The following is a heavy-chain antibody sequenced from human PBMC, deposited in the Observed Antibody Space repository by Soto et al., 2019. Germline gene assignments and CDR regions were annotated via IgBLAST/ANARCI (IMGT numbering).Heavy chain of an antibody. D-gene: IGHD2-2*01. CDR1: GYTFTNYV. CDR3: ARRCSTCWRGGYYYHGMEV. Sequence: QVQLVQSGAEVKKPGASVTLSCTASGYTFTNYVIHWVRQAPGQMLEWVGWVNAGNGNTQYSQSFQGKVTITRDTCESTAYMVHSSLTSEDTAVYYCARRCSTCWRGGYYYHGMEVWGQGTTVTVSS. CDR2: VNAGNGNT. V-gene: IGHV1-3*01. J-gene: IGHJ6*02.